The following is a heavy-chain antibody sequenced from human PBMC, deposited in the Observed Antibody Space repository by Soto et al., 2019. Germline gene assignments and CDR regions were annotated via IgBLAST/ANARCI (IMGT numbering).Heavy chain of an antibody. J-gene: IGHJ6*02. D-gene: IGHD3-3*01. CDR3: ARDRGYYDFWSGYWTFFCMDV. CDR1: GYTFTSYG. Sequence: QVQLVQSGAEVKKPGASVKVSCKASGYTFTSYGISWVRQAPGQGLEWMGWISAYNGNTNYAQKLQGRVTMTTDTSTSTAYMELRSLRSDDTAVYYCARDRGYYDFWSGYWTFFCMDVWGQGTTVTVSS. V-gene: IGHV1-18*04. CDR2: ISAYNGNT.